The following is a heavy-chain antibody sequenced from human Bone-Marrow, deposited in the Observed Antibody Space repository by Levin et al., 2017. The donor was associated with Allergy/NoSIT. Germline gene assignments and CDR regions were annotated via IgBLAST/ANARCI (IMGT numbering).Heavy chain of an antibody. CDR1: GFTFSSYS. J-gene: IGHJ4*02. Sequence: PGGSLRLSCAASGFTFSSYSMNWVRQAPGKGLEWVSSISSSSSYIYYADSVNGRFTISRDNAKNSLYLQMNSLRAEDTAVYYCATYSRSSDYWGQGTLVTVSS. CDR3: ATYSRSSDY. V-gene: IGHV3-21*01. D-gene: IGHD6-13*01. CDR2: ISSSSSYI.